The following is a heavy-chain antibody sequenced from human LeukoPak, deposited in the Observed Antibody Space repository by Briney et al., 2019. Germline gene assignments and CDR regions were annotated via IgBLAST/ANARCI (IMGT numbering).Heavy chain of an antibody. CDR3: ARVYGAGYDFRGAFDI. CDR2: INHSGST. V-gene: IGHV4-34*01. D-gene: IGHD5-12*01. Sequence: SETLSLTCAVYGGSFSGYYWSWIRQPPGKGLEWIGEINHSGSTNYNPSLKSRVTISVDTSKNQFSLKLSSVTAADTAVYYCARVYGAGYDFRGAFDIWGQGTMVTVSS. CDR1: GGSFSGYY. J-gene: IGHJ3*02.